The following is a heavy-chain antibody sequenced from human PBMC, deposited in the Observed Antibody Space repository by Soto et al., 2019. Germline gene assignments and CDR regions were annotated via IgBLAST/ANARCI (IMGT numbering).Heavy chain of an antibody. J-gene: IGHJ4*02. Sequence: PGGSLRLSCAASGFTFSSYGMHWVRQAPGKGLEWVAVISYDGSNKYYADSVKGRFTFSRDNSKNTLYLQMNSLRAEDTAVYYCANLADYDILTGYLDYWGQGTLVTVSS. CDR3: ANLADYDILTGYLDY. CDR1: GFTFSSYG. CDR2: ISYDGSNK. D-gene: IGHD3-9*01. V-gene: IGHV3-30*18.